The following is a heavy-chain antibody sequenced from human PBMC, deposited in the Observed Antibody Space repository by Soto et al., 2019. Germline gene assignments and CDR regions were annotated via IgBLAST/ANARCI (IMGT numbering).Heavy chain of an antibody. J-gene: IGHJ4*02. Sequence: SETLSLTCSVSGGSISSYYWSWIRQPPGKGLEWIGYIYYSGSTNYNPSLKSRVTISVDRSKNQFSLKLSSVTAADTAVYYCARRYGGNFDYWGQGTLVTVS. CDR2: IYYSGST. V-gene: IGHV4-59*01. D-gene: IGHD1-26*01. CDR3: ARRYGGNFDY. CDR1: GGSISSYY.